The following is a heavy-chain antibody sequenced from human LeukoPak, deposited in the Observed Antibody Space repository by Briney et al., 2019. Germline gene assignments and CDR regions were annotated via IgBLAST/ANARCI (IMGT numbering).Heavy chain of an antibody. V-gene: IGHV1-2*02. CDR1: GYTFTGYY. CDR3: ARSFDYDSSGYYVPFDY. CDR2: INPNSGGT. D-gene: IGHD3-22*01. J-gene: IGHJ4*02. Sequence: ASVKVSCKASGYTFTGYYMHWVRQAPGQGLEWMGWINPNSGGTNYAQKFRGRVTMTRDTSISTAYMELSRLRSDDTAVYYCARSFDYDSSGYYVPFDYWGQGTLVTVSS.